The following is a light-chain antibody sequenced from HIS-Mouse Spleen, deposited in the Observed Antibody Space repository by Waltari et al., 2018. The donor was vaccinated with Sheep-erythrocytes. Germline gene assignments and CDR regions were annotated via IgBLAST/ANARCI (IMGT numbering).Light chain of an antibody. Sequence: QSALTQPASVSGSPGQSITISCTGTSSDVGGYNYVPWYQQHTGKAPKLMIYEVSNRPSGVSNRFSGSKSGNTASLTISGLQAEDEADYYCSSYTSSSTWVFGGGTKLTVL. V-gene: IGLV2-14*01. CDR3: SSYTSSSTWV. J-gene: IGLJ3*02. CDR2: EVS. CDR1: SSDVGGYNY.